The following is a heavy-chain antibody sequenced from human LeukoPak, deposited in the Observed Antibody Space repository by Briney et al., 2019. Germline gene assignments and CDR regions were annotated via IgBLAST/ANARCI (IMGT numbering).Heavy chain of an antibody. Sequence: GGSLRLSCAASGFTFSSYAMHWVRQAPGKGLEWVAVISYDGSNKYYADSVKGRFTISRDNAKNSLYLQMNSLRAEDTAVYYCARLVAPYMDVWGKGTTVTVSS. CDR2: ISYDGSNK. V-gene: IGHV3-30-3*01. CDR3: ARLVAPYMDV. D-gene: IGHD2-15*01. J-gene: IGHJ6*03. CDR1: GFTFSSYA.